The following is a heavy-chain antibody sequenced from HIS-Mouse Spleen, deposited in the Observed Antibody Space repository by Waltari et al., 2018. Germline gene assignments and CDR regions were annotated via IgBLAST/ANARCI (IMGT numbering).Heavy chain of an antibody. CDR3: AKELYDILTGPDAFDI. D-gene: IGHD3-9*01. V-gene: IGHV3-30*18. CDR2: ISYDGSNK. Sequence: QVQLVESGGGVVQPGRSLRLSCAASGFTFSSYGMHWVRQAPGKGLEWVAVISYDGSNKYYADSVKGRFTISRDNSKNTLYLQMNSLRAEDTAVYYCAKELYDILTGPDAFDIWGQGTMVTVSS. CDR1: GFTFSSYG. J-gene: IGHJ3*02.